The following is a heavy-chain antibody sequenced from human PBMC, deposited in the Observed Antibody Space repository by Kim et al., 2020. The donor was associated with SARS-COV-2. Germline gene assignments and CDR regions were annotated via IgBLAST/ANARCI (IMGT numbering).Heavy chain of an antibody. CDR2: ISAIHGNT. CDR3: ARGRCFSFCLFVGCYCYM. Sequence: ASVKVSCKASGCTLSSYAISWVRQAPGQGLEWMGWISAIHGNTNYAQKFQGRGTTTTDTSTSTAHMELRGLRSEDTDGYSFARGRCFSFCLFVGCYCYM. J-gene: IGHJ6*03. V-gene: IGHV1-18*01. CDR1: GCTLSSYA. D-gene: IGHD3-10*01.